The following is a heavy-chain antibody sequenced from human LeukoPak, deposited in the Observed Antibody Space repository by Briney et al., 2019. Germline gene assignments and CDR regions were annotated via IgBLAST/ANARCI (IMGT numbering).Heavy chain of an antibody. V-gene: IGHV4-59*01. CDR2: IYGSGST. CDR3: ARGRSGGSWDY. Sequence: PSETLSLTCTVSGGSISSYYWSWIRQPPGKGLEWIGHIYGSGSTNYNPSLKGRVTLSVDTSKNQFSLKLSSVTAADTAVYYCARGRSGGSWDYWGQGTLVTVSS. J-gene: IGHJ4*02. D-gene: IGHD2-15*01. CDR1: GGSISSYY.